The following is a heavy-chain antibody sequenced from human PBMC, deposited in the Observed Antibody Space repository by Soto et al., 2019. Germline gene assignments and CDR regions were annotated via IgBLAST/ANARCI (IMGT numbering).Heavy chain of an antibody. CDR3: ARDIRNWFDP. Sequence: PSETLSLTCSVSGGSISSSSYYWGWIRQPPGKGLEWIGYIYYSGSTYYNPSLKSRVTISVDTSKNQFSLKLSSVTAADTAVYYCARDIRNWFDPWGQGTLVTVSS. V-gene: IGHV4-31*03. CDR1: GGSISSSSYY. CDR2: IYYSGST. J-gene: IGHJ5*02. D-gene: IGHD3-3*02.